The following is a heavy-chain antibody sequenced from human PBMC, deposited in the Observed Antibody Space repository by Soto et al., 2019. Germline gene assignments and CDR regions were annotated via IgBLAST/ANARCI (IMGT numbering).Heavy chain of an antibody. Sequence: KPSETLSLTCTVSGGSISSGGYYWSWIRQHPGKGLEWIGYIYYSGSTYYNPSLKSRVTISVDTSKNQFSLKLSSVTAADTAVYYCARVKYYYGSGSHSNYYYYGMDVWGQGTTVTVSS. J-gene: IGHJ6*02. CDR3: ARVKYYYGSGSHSNYYYYGMDV. CDR2: IYYSGST. CDR1: GGSISSGGYY. V-gene: IGHV4-31*03. D-gene: IGHD3-10*01.